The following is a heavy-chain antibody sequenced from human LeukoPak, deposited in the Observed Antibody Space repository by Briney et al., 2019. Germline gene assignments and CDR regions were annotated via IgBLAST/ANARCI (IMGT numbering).Heavy chain of an antibody. Sequence: ASVKVSCKASGYTFTGYFMHWVRQAPGQGLEWMGWIKTNSGGTKYAQKFQGRVTMTRDTSSSTAYMETTRLRSDDTAVYYCAREEAATPSDFDYWGQGTLVTVSS. J-gene: IGHJ4*02. V-gene: IGHV1-2*02. D-gene: IGHD6-25*01. CDR3: AREEAATPSDFDY. CDR2: IKTNSGGT. CDR1: GYTFTGYF.